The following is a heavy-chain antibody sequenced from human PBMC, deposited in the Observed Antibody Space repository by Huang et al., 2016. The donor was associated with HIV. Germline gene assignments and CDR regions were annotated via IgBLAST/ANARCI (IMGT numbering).Heavy chain of an antibody. J-gene: IGHJ3*02. CDR3: ARDRLDLRTFDM. D-gene: IGHD2-21*01. Sequence: EVQLVESGGGLVQPGGSMRLSCEDSGFKFSSYWMSWVRQVPGKGLEWVANIKQEGSEKYYVDAVRGRFTISRDNAKNSMYLRMNSLRAEDTAVYYCARDRLDLRTFDMWGQGTMVTVSS. CDR2: IKQEGSEK. CDR1: GFKFSSYW. V-gene: IGHV3-7*01.